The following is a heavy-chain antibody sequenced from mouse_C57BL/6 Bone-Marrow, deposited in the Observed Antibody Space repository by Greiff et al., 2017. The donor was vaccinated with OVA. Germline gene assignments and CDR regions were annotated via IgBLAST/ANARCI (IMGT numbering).Heavy chain of an antibody. CDR1: GYTFTSYW. CDR2: IDPSDSYT. D-gene: IGHD2-2*01. Sequence: QVQLQQPGAELVKPGASVKLSCKASGYTFTSYWMQWVKQRPGQGLEWIGEIDPSDSYTNYNQKFKGKATLTVDTSSSTAYMQLSSLTSEDSAVYYCARGGDYGYDGGFAYWGQGTLVTVSA. J-gene: IGHJ3*01. V-gene: IGHV1-50*01. CDR3: ARGGDYGYDGGFAY.